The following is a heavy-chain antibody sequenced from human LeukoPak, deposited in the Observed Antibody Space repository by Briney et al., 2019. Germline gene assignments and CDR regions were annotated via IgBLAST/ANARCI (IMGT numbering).Heavy chain of an antibody. J-gene: IGHJ4*02. Sequence: NPGGSLRLSCAASGFTFSDYYMSWIRQAPGKGLEWVSYISSSGSTIYYADSVKGRFTISRDNSKNTLHLQMNSLRAEDTAVYFCARRSGVAVAGAFDYWGQGTLVTVSS. CDR1: GFTFSDYY. D-gene: IGHD6-19*01. CDR2: ISSSGSTI. CDR3: ARRSGVAVAGAFDY. V-gene: IGHV3-11*01.